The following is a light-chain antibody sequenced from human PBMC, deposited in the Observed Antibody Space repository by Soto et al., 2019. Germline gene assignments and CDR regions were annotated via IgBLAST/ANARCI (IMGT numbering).Light chain of an antibody. CDR1: SSDVGAYNY. CDR2: DVT. J-gene: IGLJ1*01. V-gene: IGLV2-14*03. Sequence: QSALTQPASVSGSPGQSFTISCTGTSSDVGAYNYVSWYQQYPGKAPKLMIYDVTSRPSGVSNRFSGSKSGNAASLTISGLQAEDEADYYCCSYTSSSSLVFGTGTKLTVL. CDR3: CSYTSSSSLV.